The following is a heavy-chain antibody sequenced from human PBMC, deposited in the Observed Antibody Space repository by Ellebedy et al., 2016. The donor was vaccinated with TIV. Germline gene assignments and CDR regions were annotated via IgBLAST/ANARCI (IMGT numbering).Heavy chain of an antibody. CDR2: ISYTGNT. D-gene: IGHD1/OR15-1a*01. CDR3: ARDGDNNVLASGMDV. Sequence: SETLSLTCTVSGDSVSRYYWSWIRQSPGKELEWIGYISYTGNTNYNPSLKSRVTISIDASKNQFSLKLNSVTAADTAVYYCARDGDNNVLASGMDVWGQGTTVTVSS. V-gene: IGHV4-59*02. CDR1: GDSVSRYY. J-gene: IGHJ6*01.